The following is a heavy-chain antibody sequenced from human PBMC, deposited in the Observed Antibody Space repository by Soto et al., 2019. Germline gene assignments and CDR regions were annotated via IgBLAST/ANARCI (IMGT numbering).Heavy chain of an antibody. CDR2: ISHSGST. V-gene: IGHV4-30-4*01. CDR3: AREWGDCGDGSCYLQFFDY. CDR1: GDSINSDYYY. D-gene: IGHD2-15*01. Sequence: QVQLQESGPGLVKPSETLSLTCTVSGDSINSDYYYWSWIRQPPGKGLEWIGYISHSGSTYYSPSLTSRVTMLIDTSKNQFSLKLNAVSAAATAVYYCAREWGDCGDGSCYLQFFDYWGHGNLVPVAS. J-gene: IGHJ4*01.